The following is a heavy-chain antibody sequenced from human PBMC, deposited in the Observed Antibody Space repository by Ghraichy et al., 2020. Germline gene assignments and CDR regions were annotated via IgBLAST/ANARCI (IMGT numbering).Heavy chain of an antibody. J-gene: IGHJ6*02. Sequence: SETLSLTCAVYGGSFSGYYWSWIRQPPGKGLEWIGEINHSGSTNYNPSLKSRVTISVDTSKNQFSLKLSSVTAADTAVYYCARGPYCSSTSCYYYYGMDVWGQGTTVTVSS. CDR3: ARGPYCSSTSCYYYYGMDV. CDR2: INHSGST. V-gene: IGHV4-34*01. CDR1: GGSFSGYY. D-gene: IGHD2-2*01.